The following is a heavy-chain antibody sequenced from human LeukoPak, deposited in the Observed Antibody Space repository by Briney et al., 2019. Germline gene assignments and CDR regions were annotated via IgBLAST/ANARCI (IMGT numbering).Heavy chain of an antibody. CDR1: GFTFSKYG. Sequence: GGSLRLSCAPSGFTFSKYGMHWVRQAPGKGLEWVAIIWLDGSQEYYAESVKGRFTISRENAKNTLDLQMNSLRAEDTAVYYCARGKSGTVDYWGQGTLVTVSS. CDR2: IWLDGSQE. D-gene: IGHD1-1*01. J-gene: IGHJ4*02. CDR3: ARGKSGTVDY. V-gene: IGHV3-33*01.